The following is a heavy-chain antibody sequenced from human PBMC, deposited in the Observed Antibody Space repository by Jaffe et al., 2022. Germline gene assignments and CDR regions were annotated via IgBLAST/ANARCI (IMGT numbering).Heavy chain of an antibody. J-gene: IGHJ4*02. CDR1: GYTFTSYA. Sequence: QVQLVQSGAEVKKPGASVKVSCKASGYTFTSYAMHWVRQAPGQRLEWMGWINAGNGNTKYSQKFQGRVTITRDTSASTAYMELSSLRSEDTAVYYCARVSVSSLGFFGHPIAARKFDYWGQGTLVTVSS. V-gene: IGHV1-3*01. D-gene: IGHD6-6*01. CDR2: INAGNGNT. CDR3: ARVSVSSLGFFGHPIAARKFDY.